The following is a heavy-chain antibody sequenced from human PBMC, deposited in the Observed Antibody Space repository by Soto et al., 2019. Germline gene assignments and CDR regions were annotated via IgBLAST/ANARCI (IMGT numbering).Heavy chain of an antibody. J-gene: IGHJ4*02. D-gene: IGHD3-10*01. CDR2: ISGSCGST. V-gene: IGHV3-23*01. CDR1: GFTFSSYA. CDR3: AKTAITMVRGVTYYFDY. Sequence: GGSLRLSCAASGFTFSSYAMSWVRQAPGKGLEWVSAISGSCGSTYYADSVKGRFTISRDNSKNTLYLQMNSLRAEDTAVYYCAKTAITMVRGVTYYFDYWGQGTLVTVSS.